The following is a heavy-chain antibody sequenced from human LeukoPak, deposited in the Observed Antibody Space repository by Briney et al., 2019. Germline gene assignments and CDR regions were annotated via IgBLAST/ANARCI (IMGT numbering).Heavy chain of an antibody. J-gene: IGHJ4*02. Sequence: PGGSLRLSCAASGFTFSSYAMSWVCQAPGKGLEWVSAISGSGGSTYYADSVKGRFTISRDNSKNTLYLQMNSLRAEDTAVYYCAKSPPGDYVWGSYRPECYFDYWGQGTLVTVSS. CDR1: GFTFSSYA. CDR3: AKSPPGDYVWGSYRPECYFDY. CDR2: ISGSGGST. V-gene: IGHV3-23*01. D-gene: IGHD3-16*02.